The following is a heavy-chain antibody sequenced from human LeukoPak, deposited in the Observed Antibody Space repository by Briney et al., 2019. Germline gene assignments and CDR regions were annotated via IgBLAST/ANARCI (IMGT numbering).Heavy chain of an antibody. CDR3: ARDSPISGSYYGGLGY. V-gene: IGHV1-46*01. CDR2: INPSGGST. Sequence: ASVKVSYKASGYTFTSYYMHWVRQAPGQGLEWMGLINPSGGSTSYAQKFQGRVTMTRDTSTSTVYMELSSLRSEDTAVYYCARDSPISGSYYGGLGYWGQGTLVTVSS. D-gene: IGHD1-26*01. CDR1: GYTFTSYY. J-gene: IGHJ4*02.